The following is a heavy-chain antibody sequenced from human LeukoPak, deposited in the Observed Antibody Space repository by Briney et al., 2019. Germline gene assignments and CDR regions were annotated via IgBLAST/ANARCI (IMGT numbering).Heavy chain of an antibody. CDR1: GVSISSYF. J-gene: IGHJ4*02. Sequence: SETLSLTCSVSGVSISSYFWSWIRQPPGKGLEWIGYIYYSGSTNYNPSLKSRVTISVDTSKNLFSLKLSSVTAADTAVYYCARHGPLPMVYAQHPKYYFHCWGQGTLVTVSS. CDR3: ARHGPLPMVYAQHPKYYFHC. CDR2: IYYSGST. V-gene: IGHV4-59*08. D-gene: IGHD2-8*01.